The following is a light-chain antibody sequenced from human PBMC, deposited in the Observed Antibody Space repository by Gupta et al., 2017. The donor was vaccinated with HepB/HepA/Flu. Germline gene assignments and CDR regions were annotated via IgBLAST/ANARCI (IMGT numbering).Light chain of an antibody. CDR1: QSTNTY. CDR2: DAP. CDR3: QQRSDWPLGT. Sequence: EIVLTHSPATLSLSPGEIATLSCRASQSTNTYLAWYQHKPGQAPRLLIFDAPNRATGITARFSGSGSGIDFTLTISSREPEDFALYYCQQRSDWPLGTFGQGTKLEIK. V-gene: IGKV3-11*01. J-gene: IGKJ2*02.